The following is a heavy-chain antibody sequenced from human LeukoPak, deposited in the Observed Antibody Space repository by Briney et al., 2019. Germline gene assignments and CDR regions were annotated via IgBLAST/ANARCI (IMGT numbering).Heavy chain of an antibody. CDR3: ARVRVRGVMIMSSAFDY. V-gene: IGHV3-30*04. Sequence: GGSLRLSCAASGFTFSSYALHWVRQAPGKGLEWVAVISYDGNNKYYADSVKGRFTISRDNSRNTLHLQMTSLRNEDTAVYYCARVRVRGVMIMSSAFDYWGQGTLVTVSS. J-gene: IGHJ4*02. D-gene: IGHD3-10*01. CDR2: ISYDGNNK. CDR1: GFTFSSYA.